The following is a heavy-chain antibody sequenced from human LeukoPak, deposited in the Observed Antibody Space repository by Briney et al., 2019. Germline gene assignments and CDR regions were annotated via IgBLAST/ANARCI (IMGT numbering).Heavy chain of an antibody. Sequence: GGSLRLSCAASGFTLSSYAMSWVRQGPGKGLEWVSAISVSGNTYHADSVKGRFTISRDSSKNTLYLQMNSLRAGDAAVYYCAKGGGYYGGNVGYCYYYMDVWGKGPRSPSP. J-gene: IGHJ6*03. CDR3: AKGGGYYGGNVGYCYYYMDV. V-gene: IGHV3-23*01. CDR2: ISVSGNT. CDR1: GFTLSSYA. D-gene: IGHD4-23*01.